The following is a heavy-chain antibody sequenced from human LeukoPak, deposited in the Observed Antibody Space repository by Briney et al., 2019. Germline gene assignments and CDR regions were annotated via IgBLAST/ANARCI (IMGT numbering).Heavy chain of an antibody. CDR3: AAGWVTAATDAFDI. J-gene: IGHJ3*02. D-gene: IGHD2-2*01. CDR2: IVVGSGNT. Sequence: GTSVKVSCKASGFTFTSSAVQWVRQARGQRLEWIGWIVVGSGNTNYAQKFQERVTITRVMSTSTAYMELSSLRSEDTAVYYCAAGWVTAATDAFDIWGQGTMVTVSS. V-gene: IGHV1-58*01. CDR1: GFTFTSSA.